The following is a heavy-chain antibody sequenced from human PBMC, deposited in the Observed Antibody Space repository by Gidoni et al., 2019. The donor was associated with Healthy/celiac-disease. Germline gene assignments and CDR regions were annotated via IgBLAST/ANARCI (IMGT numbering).Heavy chain of an antibody. V-gene: IGHV4-34*01. CDR2: INHSGST. CDR3: ARARIAARPNWFDP. CDR1: GGSFSGYY. Sequence: QVQLQQWGAGLLKPSETLSLTCAVYGGSFSGYYWSWIRQPPGKGLEWIGEINHSGSTNYNPSLKSRVTISVDTSKNQFSRKLSSVTAADTAVYYCARARIAARPNWFDPWGQGTLVTVSS. J-gene: IGHJ5*02. D-gene: IGHD6-6*01.